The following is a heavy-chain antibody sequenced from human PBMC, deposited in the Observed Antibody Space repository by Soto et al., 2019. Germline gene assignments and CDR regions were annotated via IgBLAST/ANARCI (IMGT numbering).Heavy chain of an antibody. D-gene: IGHD6-6*01. CDR1: GYTFTSYA. J-gene: IGHJ6*02. V-gene: IGHV1-3*01. CDR2: INAGNGNT. Sequence: ASVNVSCKASGYTFTSYAMHWVRQAPGQRLEWMGWINAGNGNTKYSQKFQGRVTITRDTSASTAYMELSSLRSEDTAVYYCAREEGLYSSSSNYYYYYGMDVWGQGTTVTVSS. CDR3: AREEGLYSSSSNYYYYYGMDV.